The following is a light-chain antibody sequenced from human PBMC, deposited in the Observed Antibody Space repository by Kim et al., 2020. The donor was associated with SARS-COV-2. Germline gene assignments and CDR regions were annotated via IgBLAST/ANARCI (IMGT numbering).Light chain of an antibody. J-gene: IGLJ3*02. CDR3: SSCTISSTWV. Sequence: GHSIAFSWPGTTSGVCSFSPGSLVQPPPGPRPNRHVYEVTNRPAGVPDRVSGSGSGDTASLTISGVQAEDEADYYCSSCTISSTWVFGGGTQLTVL. CDR1: TSGVCSFSP. V-gene: IGLV2-18*02. CDR2: EVT.